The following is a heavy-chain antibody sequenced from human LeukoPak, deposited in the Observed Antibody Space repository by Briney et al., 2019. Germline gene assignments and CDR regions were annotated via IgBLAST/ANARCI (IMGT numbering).Heavy chain of an antibody. CDR2: ISYDGSNK. CDR3: ASPIAEAYCGGDCYSSAYGY. CDR1: GFTFSSYG. V-gene: IGHV3-30*19. Sequence: GGSLRLSCAASGFTFSSYGMHWVRQAPGKGLEWVAVISYDGSNKYYADSVKGRFTISRDNSKNTLYLQMNSLRAEDTAVYYCASPIAEAYCGGDCYSSAYGYWGQGTLVTVSS. D-gene: IGHD2-21*01. J-gene: IGHJ4*02.